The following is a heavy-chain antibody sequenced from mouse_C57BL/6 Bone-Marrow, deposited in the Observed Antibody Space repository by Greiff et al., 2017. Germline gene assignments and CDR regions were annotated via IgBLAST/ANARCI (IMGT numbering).Heavy chain of an antibody. CDR1: GYTFTSYW. J-gene: IGHJ2*01. Sequence: LQESGAELVKPGASVKLSCKASGYTFTSYWMQWVKQRPGQGLEWIGEIDPSDSYTNYNQKFKGKATLTVDTSSSTAYMQLSSLTSEDSAVYYCARCGSGYLDYWGQGTTLTVSS. CDR2: IDPSDSYT. V-gene: IGHV1-50*01. CDR3: ARCGSGYLDY. D-gene: IGHD3-2*02.